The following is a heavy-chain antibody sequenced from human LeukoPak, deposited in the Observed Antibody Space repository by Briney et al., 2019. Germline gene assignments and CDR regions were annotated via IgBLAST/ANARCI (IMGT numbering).Heavy chain of an antibody. CDR2: ITGSSSDM. Sequence: GGSLRLSCEASGFTFRVYAMDWVRQAPGKGLEWVACITGSSSDMYYADSVKGRFTISRDNPKNSLYLQMNSLRADDTGVYCCVREGLLVTPDTFDLWGQGTMVTVSA. J-gene: IGHJ3*01. V-gene: IGHV3-21*01. CDR1: GFTFRVYA. CDR3: VREGLLVTPDTFDL. D-gene: IGHD2-21*02.